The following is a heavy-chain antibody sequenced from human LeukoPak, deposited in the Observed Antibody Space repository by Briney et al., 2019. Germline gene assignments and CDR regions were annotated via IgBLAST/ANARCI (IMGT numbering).Heavy chain of an antibody. J-gene: IGHJ4*02. Sequence: ASVKVSCKASGYTFTGYYMHWVRQAPGQGLEWMGWINPNSGGTNYAQKFQGRVTMTKDTSISTAYMELSRLRSDDTAVYYCATGIAAAGTLDYWGQGTLVTVSS. D-gene: IGHD6-13*01. V-gene: IGHV1-2*02. CDR3: ATGIAAAGTLDY. CDR2: INPNSGGT. CDR1: GYTFTGYY.